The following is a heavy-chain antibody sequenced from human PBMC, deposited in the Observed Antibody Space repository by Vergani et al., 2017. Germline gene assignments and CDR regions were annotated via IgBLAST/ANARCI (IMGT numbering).Heavy chain of an antibody. D-gene: IGHD4-17*01. CDR1: GYTLTELS. CDR3: ARVDYGKTYYYGMDV. J-gene: IGHJ6*02. CDR2: ISAYNGNT. Sequence: QVQLVQSGAEVKKPGASVKVSCKVSGYTLTELSMHWVRQAPGKGLEWLGWISAYNGNTNYAQKLQGRVTMTTDTSTSTAYMELRSLSSDDTAVYYCARVDYGKTYYYGMDVWGQGTTVTVSS. V-gene: IGHV1-18*01.